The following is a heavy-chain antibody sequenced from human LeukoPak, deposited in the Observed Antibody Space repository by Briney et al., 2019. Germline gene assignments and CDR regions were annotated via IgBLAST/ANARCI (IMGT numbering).Heavy chain of an antibody. Sequence: GASVKVSCKASGGTFSSYAISWVRQAPGQGLEWMGGIIPIFGTANYAQKFQGRVTITADESTSTAYMELSSLRSEDTAVYYCARAEITIFGVVIKYHGMDVWGQGTTVTVSS. CDR2: IIPIFGTA. CDR1: GGTFSSYA. D-gene: IGHD3-3*01. V-gene: IGHV1-69*13. CDR3: ARAEITIFGVVIKYHGMDV. J-gene: IGHJ6*02.